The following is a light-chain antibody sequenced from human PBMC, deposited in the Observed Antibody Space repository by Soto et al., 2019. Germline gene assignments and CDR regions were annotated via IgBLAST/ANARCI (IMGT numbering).Light chain of an antibody. CDR2: DAS. CDR3: QQRSNWPPYT. J-gene: IGKJ2*01. V-gene: IGKV3-11*01. Sequence: EIVLTQSPATLSLSPGARATLSCRASQSVSSYLAWYQQKPGQAPRLLIYDASNRATGITARFSGSGAGTAVTLTISSLEPEDFAVYYWQQRSNWPPYTFGQGTTLEIK. CDR1: QSVSSY.